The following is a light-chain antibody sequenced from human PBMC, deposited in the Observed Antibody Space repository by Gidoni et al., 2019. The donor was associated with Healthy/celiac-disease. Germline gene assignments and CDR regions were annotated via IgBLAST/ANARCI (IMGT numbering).Light chain of an antibody. V-gene: IGKV1-5*03. CDR2: KAS. Sequence: GDRVTITCRASQSISSWLAWYQQKPGKAPKLLIYKASSLESGVPSRFSGSGSGTEFTLTISSLQPGDFATYYCQPYNSYPLTFGGGTKVEIQ. CDR1: QSISSW. CDR3: QPYNSYPLT. J-gene: IGKJ4*01.